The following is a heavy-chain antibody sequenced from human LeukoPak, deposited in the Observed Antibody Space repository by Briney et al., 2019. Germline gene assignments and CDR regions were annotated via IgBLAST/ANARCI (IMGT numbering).Heavy chain of an antibody. CDR1: GYTFTGYY. CDR2: INPNSGGT. V-gene: IGHV1-2*02. CDR3: ANPPTYYYDSSGHYPFQY. J-gene: IGHJ4*02. D-gene: IGHD3-22*01. Sequence: ASVKVSCKASGYTFTGYYMHWVRQAPGQGLEWMGWINPNSGGTNYAQKFQGRVTMTRDTSISTAYMELSRLRSDDTAVYYCANPPTYYYDSSGHYPFQYWGQGTPVTVSS.